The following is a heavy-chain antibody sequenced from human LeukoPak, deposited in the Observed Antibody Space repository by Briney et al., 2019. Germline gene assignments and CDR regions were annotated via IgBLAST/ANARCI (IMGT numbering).Heavy chain of an antibody. V-gene: IGHV3-21*01. Sequence: GGSLRLSCAASGYIFSDYSMNWVRQAPGKGLGWVSFIDSTSTYIHYADSVKGRFTISRENAKNSLFLQMNGLRDEDTAVYYCAEGSSAPGYWGQGTLVTVS. CDR1: GYIFSDYS. J-gene: IGHJ4*02. CDR2: IDSTSTYI. D-gene: IGHD6-6*01. CDR3: AEGSSAPGY.